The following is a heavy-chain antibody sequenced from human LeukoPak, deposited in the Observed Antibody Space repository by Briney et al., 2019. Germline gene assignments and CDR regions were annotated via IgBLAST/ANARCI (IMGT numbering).Heavy chain of an antibody. CDR1: GFSFDNYA. V-gene: IGHV3-30*18. D-gene: IGHD4-23*01. CDR3: AKEDGGY. Sequence: PGGSLRLSCAASGFSFDNYAMSWVRQTPGKGLEWVAVISYDGSNKYYADSVKGRFTISRDNSKNTLYLQMNSLRAEDTAVYYCAKEDGGYWGQGTLVTVSS. CDR2: ISYDGSNK. J-gene: IGHJ4*02.